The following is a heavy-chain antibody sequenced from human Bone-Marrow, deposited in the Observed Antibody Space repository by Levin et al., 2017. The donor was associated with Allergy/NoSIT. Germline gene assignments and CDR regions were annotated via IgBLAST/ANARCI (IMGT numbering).Heavy chain of an antibody. D-gene: IGHD3-10*01. CDR1: GFSFSTHW. J-gene: IGHJ4*02. CDR3: AKAPYGSGSYYEFES. V-gene: IGHV3-7*03. Sequence: GESLKISCATSGFSFSTHWMSWVRQAPGKGLEWVANIKLDGSKKSYVDSVKGRFTISRDNAKNSLYLQMNSLRAEDTAVYFCAKAPYGSGSYYEFESWGQGTLVTVSS. CDR2: IKLDGSKK.